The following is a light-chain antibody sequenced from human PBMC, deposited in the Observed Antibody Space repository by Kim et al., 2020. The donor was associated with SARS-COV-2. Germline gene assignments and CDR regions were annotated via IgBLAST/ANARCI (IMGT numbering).Light chain of an antibody. CDR3: QQYGSSLI. CDR2: GAS. Sequence: SLSPGERATLSCRASQTIDSTSLAWYQQRHGQAPRLLIYGASYRATGIPDRFSGSGSGTDFALTISSLEPEDSGVYYCQQYGSSLIFGGGTKVEI. CDR1: QTIDSTS. V-gene: IGKV3-20*01. J-gene: IGKJ4*01.